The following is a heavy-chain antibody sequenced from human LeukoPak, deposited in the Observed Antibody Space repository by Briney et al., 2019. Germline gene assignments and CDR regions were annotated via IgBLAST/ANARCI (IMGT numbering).Heavy chain of an antibody. CDR1: GDSTSNFY. CDR2: IHYSGSS. CDR3: APAPNSNWFDF. Sequence: SETLSLACSVSGDSTSNFYWNWIRQSPGKGLEWIGNIHYSGSSVYNPSLKSRGTISIDTSRRQFFLKVNSVTAADTAVYFCAPAPNSNWFDFWGPGILVTVSS. V-gene: IGHV4-59*03. D-gene: IGHD2-8*01. J-gene: IGHJ5*01.